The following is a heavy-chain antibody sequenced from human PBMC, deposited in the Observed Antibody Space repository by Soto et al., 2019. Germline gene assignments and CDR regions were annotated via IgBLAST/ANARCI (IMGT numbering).Heavy chain of an antibody. Sequence: GGSLRLSCAASGFTFDDYAMHWVRQAPGKGLEWVSGISWNSGSMGYADSVKGRFTISRDNAKNSLYLQMNSLRAEDTALYYCAKDKVAAAGIYYYGMGVWGQGTTVTVSS. CDR2: ISWNSGSM. D-gene: IGHD6-13*01. CDR3: AKDKVAAAGIYYYGMGV. CDR1: GFTFDDYA. V-gene: IGHV3-9*01. J-gene: IGHJ6*02.